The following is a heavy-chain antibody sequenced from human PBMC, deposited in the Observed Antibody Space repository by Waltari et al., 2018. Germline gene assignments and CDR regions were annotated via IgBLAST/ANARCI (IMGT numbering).Heavy chain of an antibody. D-gene: IGHD2-2*01. CDR2: IYTSGGT. CDR3: ARVGSSHWVSRFNL. Sequence: QVQLQESGPGLVKPSETLSLTCTVSGGSIGSNYWSWMRQPPGKGLEWIGYIYTSGGTNSNPSLKSRVTISIDTSKNQFSLKLTSVTAADTAVYYCARVGSSHWVSRFNLWGRGTLVSVSS. J-gene: IGHJ4*02. V-gene: IGHV4-4*09. CDR1: GGSIGSNY.